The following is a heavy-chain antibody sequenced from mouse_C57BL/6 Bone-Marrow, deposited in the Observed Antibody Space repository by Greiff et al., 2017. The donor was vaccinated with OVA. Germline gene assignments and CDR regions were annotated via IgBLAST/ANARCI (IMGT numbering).Heavy chain of an antibody. J-gene: IGHJ2*01. CDR1: GFSLSTSGMG. Sequence: QVTLKESGPGILQSSQTLSLTCSFSGFSLSTSGMGVSWIRQPSGKGLEWLAHIYWDDDKRYKPSLKSRLTISKATSTNQVFLKITSVDTAATATYYCARRSKGSGSSYFHPYFDYWGQGTTLTVSS. V-gene: IGHV8-12*01. CDR3: ARRSKGSGSSYFHPYFDY. D-gene: IGHD1-1*01. CDR2: IYWDDDK.